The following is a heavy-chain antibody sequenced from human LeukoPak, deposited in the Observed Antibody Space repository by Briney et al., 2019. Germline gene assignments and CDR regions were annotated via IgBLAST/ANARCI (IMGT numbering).Heavy chain of an antibody. J-gene: IGHJ4*02. D-gene: IGHD3-10*01. CDR1: GGSISSYH. Sequence: SSETLSLTCTVSGGSISSYHWSWIRQPPGKGLEWIGYISYSGSTNYNPSLKSRVTISVDASKNQFSLSLSSVTAADTAVYYCARHLDYYGSGTYEFWGQGTLVTVSS. CDR3: ARHLDYYGSGTYEF. V-gene: IGHV4-59*08. CDR2: ISYSGST.